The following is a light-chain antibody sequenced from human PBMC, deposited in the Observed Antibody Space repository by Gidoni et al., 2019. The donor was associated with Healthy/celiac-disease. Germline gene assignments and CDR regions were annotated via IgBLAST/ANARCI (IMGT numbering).Light chain of an antibody. CDR3: SSYTSSSTL. CDR1: SSDVGGYNY. J-gene: IGLJ2*01. CDR2: EVS. Sequence: SALPQPASVSGFPGQSITISCTGTSSDVGGYNYVSWYQQHPGKAPKLMIYEVSNRPSGVSNRFSGSKSGNTASLTISGLQAEDEADYYCSSYTSSSTLFGGGTKLTVL. V-gene: IGLV2-14*01.